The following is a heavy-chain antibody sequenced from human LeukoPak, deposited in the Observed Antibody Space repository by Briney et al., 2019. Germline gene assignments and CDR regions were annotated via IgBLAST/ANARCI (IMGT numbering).Heavy chain of an antibody. CDR3: ARTGHYYYDSSSYYASDAFDI. CDR2: IWYDGSNK. V-gene: IGHV3-33*01. Sequence: GGSLRLSCAASGFTFSSYGMHWVRQAPGKGLEWVAVIWYDGSNKYYADSVKGRFTISRDNSKNTLYLQMNSLRAEDTAVYYCARTGHYYYDSSSYYASDAFDIWGQGTMVTVSS. J-gene: IGHJ3*02. CDR1: GFTFSSYG. D-gene: IGHD3-22*01.